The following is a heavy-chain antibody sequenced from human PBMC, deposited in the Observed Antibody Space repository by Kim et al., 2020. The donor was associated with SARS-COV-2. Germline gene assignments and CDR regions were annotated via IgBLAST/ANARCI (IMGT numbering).Heavy chain of an antibody. J-gene: IGHJ6*02. CDR3: AKVEFSGYSYDDTRTYYGMDV. CDR1: GFTFDDYA. Sequence: GGSLRLSCAASGFTFDDYAMHWVRQAPGKGLEWVSLISGDGGSTYYADSVKGRFTISRDNSKNSLYLQMNSLRTEDTALYYCAKVEFSGYSYDDTRTYYGMDVWGQGTTVTVSS. D-gene: IGHD5-18*01. V-gene: IGHV3-43*02. CDR2: ISGDGGST.